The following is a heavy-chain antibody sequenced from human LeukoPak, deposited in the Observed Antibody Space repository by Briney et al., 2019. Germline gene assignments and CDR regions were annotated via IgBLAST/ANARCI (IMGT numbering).Heavy chain of an antibody. J-gene: IGHJ3*02. V-gene: IGHV4-61*05. Sequence: PSETLSLTCTVSGGSISSSSYYWGWIRQPPGKGLEWIGYIYYSGSTNYNPSLKSRVTISVDTSKNQFSLKLSSVTAADTAVYYCARVPSGLFAFDIWGQGTMVTVSS. CDR3: ARVPSGLFAFDI. D-gene: IGHD2-21*01. CDR1: GGSISSSSYY. CDR2: IYYSGST.